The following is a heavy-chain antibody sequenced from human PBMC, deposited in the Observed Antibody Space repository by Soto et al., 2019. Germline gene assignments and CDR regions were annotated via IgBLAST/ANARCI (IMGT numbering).Heavy chain of an antibody. D-gene: IGHD3-22*01. CDR3: ARGDYYDSSGYLP. CDR2: IYYSGST. V-gene: IGHV4-30-4*01. CDR1: GGSISSGDYY. J-gene: IGHJ5*02. Sequence: SETLSLTCTVSGGSISSGDYYWSWIRQPPGKGLGWIGYIYYSGSTYYNPSLKSRVTISVDTSKNQFSLKLSSVTAADTAVYYCARGDYYDSSGYLPWGQGTLVTVSS.